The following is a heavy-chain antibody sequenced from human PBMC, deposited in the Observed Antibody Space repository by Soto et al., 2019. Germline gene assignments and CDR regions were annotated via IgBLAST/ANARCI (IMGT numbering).Heavy chain of an antibody. D-gene: IGHD3-10*01. CDR1: GGSISSGGYY. Sequence: QVQLQESGPGLVKPSQTLSLTCTVSGGSISSGGYYWSWIRQHPGKGLEWIGYIYYSGSTYYNPSLKSLVTLSVDTSKNQFALKLSSVTAADTAVYYCARDQGPSYYYGSGGGFDYWGQGTLVTVCS. J-gene: IGHJ4*02. CDR3: ARDQGPSYYYGSGGGFDY. CDR2: IYYSGST. V-gene: IGHV4-31*01.